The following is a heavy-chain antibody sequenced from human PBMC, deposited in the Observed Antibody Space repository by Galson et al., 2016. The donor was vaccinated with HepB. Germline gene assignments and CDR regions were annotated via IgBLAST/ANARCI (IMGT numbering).Heavy chain of an antibody. CDR3: ARDTLSSPWDLDY. CDR1: GFTFSSYA. V-gene: IGHV3-64*01. Sequence: SLRLSCAASGFTFSSYAMHWARQAPGKGLEYLSAITGSGDTTYYANSVKGRFTIPRDNSENTLYLQMGSLRAEDMAVYYCARDTLSSPWDLDYWGQGTLVTVSS. CDR2: ITGSGDTT. J-gene: IGHJ4*02. D-gene: IGHD2-2*01.